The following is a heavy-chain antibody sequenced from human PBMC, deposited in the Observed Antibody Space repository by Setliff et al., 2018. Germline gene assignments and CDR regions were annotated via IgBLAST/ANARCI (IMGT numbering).Heavy chain of an antibody. V-gene: IGHV4-34*01. CDR2: ITHTGTTGST. CDR3: ARGRNVASRLLDS. CDR1: GDSISDAS. Sequence: PSETLSLTCTVSGDSISDASIMAWIRQPPGKGLEWIGEITHTGTTGSTKYNPSLKSRVTMSIDTSKNQFSLMVTSVTAADTAVYYCARGRNVASRLLDSWGQGALVTVSS. D-gene: IGHD6-6*01. J-gene: IGHJ4*02.